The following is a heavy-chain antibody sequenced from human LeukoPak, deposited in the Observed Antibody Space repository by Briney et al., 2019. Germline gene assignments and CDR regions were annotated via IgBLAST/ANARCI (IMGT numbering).Heavy chain of an antibody. CDR2: ISSSGSTI. CDR1: GFTFSSYE. V-gene: IGHV3-48*03. D-gene: IGHD2-15*01. CDR3: AKDKFSVAVVADRLKWFDP. Sequence: SGGSLRLSCAASGFTFSSYEMNWVRQAPGKGLEWVSYISSSGSTIYYADSVKGRFTISRDNAKNSLYLQMNSLRADDTAVYYCAKDKFSVAVVADRLKWFDPWGQGTLVPVSS. J-gene: IGHJ5*02.